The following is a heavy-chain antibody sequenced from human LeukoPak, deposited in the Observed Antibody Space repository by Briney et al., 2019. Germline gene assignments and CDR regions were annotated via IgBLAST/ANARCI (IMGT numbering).Heavy chain of an antibody. D-gene: IGHD3-3*01. Sequence: ASVKVSYTPSDSTFTSYGISWVRRAPGQGGEWMGWISAYNGNTNYAQKLQGRVTMTTDTSTSTAYMELRSLRSDDTAVYYCARGGNYDPFDPWGQGTLVTVSS. CDR1: DSTFTSYG. CDR2: ISAYNGNT. CDR3: ARGGNYDPFDP. V-gene: IGHV1-18*01. J-gene: IGHJ5*02.